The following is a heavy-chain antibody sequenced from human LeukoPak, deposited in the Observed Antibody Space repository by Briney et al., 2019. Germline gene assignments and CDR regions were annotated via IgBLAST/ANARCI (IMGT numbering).Heavy chain of an antibody. D-gene: IGHD2-2*01. CDR2: IIPIFGTA. J-gene: IGHJ6*03. CDR3: ARDLRDIVVVPAAAGGYYYMDV. CDR1: GYTFTSYY. Sequence: SVKVSCKASGYTFTSYYMHWVRQAPGQGLEWMGGIIPIFGTANYAQKFQGRVTITADKSTSTAYMELSSLRSEDTAVYYCARDLRDIVVVPAAAGGYYYMDVWGKGTTVTVSS. V-gene: IGHV1-69*06.